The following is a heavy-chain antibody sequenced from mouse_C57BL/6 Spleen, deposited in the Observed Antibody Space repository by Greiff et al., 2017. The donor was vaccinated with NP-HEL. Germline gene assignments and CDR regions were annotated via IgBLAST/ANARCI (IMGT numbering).Heavy chain of an antibody. CDR2: INPNYGTT. Sequence: EVQLQESGPELVKPGASVKISCKASGYSFTDYNMNWVKQSNGTSLEWIGVINPNYGTTSSNQKFKGKATLTVDQSSSTAYMQLNSLTSEDSAVYYCVHSNRYAMDYWGQGTSVTVSS. J-gene: IGHJ4*01. V-gene: IGHV1-39*01. CDR3: VHSNRYAMDY. CDR1: GYSFTDYN. D-gene: IGHD2-5*01.